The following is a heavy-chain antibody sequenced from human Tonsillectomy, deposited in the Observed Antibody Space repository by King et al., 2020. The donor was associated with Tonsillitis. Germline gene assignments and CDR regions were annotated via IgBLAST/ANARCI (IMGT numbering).Heavy chain of an antibody. CDR2: ISSDGSER. V-gene: IGHV3-30*18. J-gene: IGHJ4*02. Sequence: VQLVQSGGGVVQPGTSLRLSCAASGFTFSNYAMHWVRQAPGKGLEWVAVISSDGSERFYADSFQGRFTISRDNSKNTLYVQMTSLRAEDSPLYYCAKAREMSSVRYYFEYWGQGTLVTVSS. CDR1: GFTFSNYA. D-gene: IGHD5-24*01. CDR3: AKAREMSSVRYYFEY.